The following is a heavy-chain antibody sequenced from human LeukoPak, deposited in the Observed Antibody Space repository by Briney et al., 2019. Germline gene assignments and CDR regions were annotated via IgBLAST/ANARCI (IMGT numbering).Heavy chain of an antibody. Sequence: SETLSLTCTVYGGSISSSSYYWGWIRQPPGKGLEWIGTIYYSGYTYYSPSLKSRVTISVDTSKNQFSLKLRSVTAADTAVYYCARGRRSPYYMEVWGKGTTVTVSS. D-gene: IGHD3-16*01. CDR3: ARGRRSPYYMEV. J-gene: IGHJ6*03. V-gene: IGHV4-39*07. CDR2: IYYSGYT. CDR1: GGSISSSSYY.